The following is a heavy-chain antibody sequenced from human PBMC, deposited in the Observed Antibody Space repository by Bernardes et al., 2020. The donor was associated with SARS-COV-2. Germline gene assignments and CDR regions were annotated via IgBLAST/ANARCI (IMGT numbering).Heavy chain of an antibody. Sequence: GSLRLSCVGSGFTFNTHAMYWVRQAPGKGLEYVSAISYNGGSAYYADSVKGRFTISRDNSQNTLFLQMRSLRVEDMAVYYCARAPITMVRGIEVNYWGPGTLVTVSS. J-gene: IGHJ4*02. D-gene: IGHD3-10*01. CDR1: GFTFNTHA. V-gene: IGHV3-64*02. CDR3: ARAPITMVRGIEVNY. CDR2: ISYNGGSA.